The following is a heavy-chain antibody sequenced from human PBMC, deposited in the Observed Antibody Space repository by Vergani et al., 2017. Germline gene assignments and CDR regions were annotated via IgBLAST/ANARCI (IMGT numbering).Heavy chain of an antibody. V-gene: IGHV4-59*11. CDR1: FDSIRNLY. D-gene: IGHD2-2*01. Sequence: QVQLQESGPGLVKSSETLSLTCSVSFDSIRNLYCNWIRQPPGKGLEWIGSIHYSENTNYNPSLKTRVTISVDTSKNQFSLTLTSVTAADTAVYYCARGRGYCSSTSCYAQDEEYYYYGMDVWGQXP. CDR2: IHYSENT. J-gene: IGHJ6*02. CDR3: ARGRGYCSSTSCYAQDEEYYYYGMDV.